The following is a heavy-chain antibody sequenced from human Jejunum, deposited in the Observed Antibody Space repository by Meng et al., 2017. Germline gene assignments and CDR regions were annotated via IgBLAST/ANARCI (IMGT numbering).Heavy chain of an antibody. V-gene: IGHV4-4*02. Sequence: QARLQESGPGLVKPSGTLSLTCEVSGDSISSTSWWDWLRQPPGKGLEWIGEIYHSGRSNFIPSLKSRVSISLDESKNQFSLTLNSVTAADTAVYYCARGVGDIRFGFDYWGQGILVTVSS. CDR1: GDSISSTSW. CDR3: ARGVGDIRFGFDY. CDR2: IYHSGRS. D-gene: IGHD3-16*01. J-gene: IGHJ4*02.